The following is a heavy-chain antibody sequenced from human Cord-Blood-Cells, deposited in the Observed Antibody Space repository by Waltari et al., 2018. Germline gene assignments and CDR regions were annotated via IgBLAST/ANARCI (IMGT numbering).Heavy chain of an antibody. Sequence: QVQLQQWGAGLLKPSETLSLPCAVYGGSFSGYSWSWIRQPPGKGLEWIGEINHSGSTNYNTSLKSRVTISVDTSKNQFSLKLSSVTAADTAVYYCARPSSGYYFDYWGQGTLVTVSS. CDR1: GGSFSGYS. V-gene: IGHV4-34*01. J-gene: IGHJ4*02. CDR3: ARPSSGYYFDY. D-gene: IGHD7-27*01. CDR2: INHSGST.